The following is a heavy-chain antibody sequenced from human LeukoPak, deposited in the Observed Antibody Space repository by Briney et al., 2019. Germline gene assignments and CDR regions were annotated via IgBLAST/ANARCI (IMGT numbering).Heavy chain of an antibody. CDR3: AAGGIYSLLDY. D-gene: IGHD3-10*01. V-gene: IGHV1-24*01. Sequence: ASVKVSCKVSGDTLTELTMHWVRQAPGKGLEWMGGFDPGAGEILYAQQFQGRVTMTEDTSTDTAYMELTSLRSEDSGVYFCAAGGIYSLLDYWGQGTLVTVSS. CDR2: FDPGAGEI. J-gene: IGHJ4*02. CDR1: GDTLTELT.